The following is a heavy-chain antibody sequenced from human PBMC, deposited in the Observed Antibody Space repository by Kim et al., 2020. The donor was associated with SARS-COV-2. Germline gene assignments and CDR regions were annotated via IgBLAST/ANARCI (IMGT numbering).Heavy chain of an antibody. CDR1: GFTFSDYY. Sequence: GGSLRPSCAASGFTFSDYYMSWIRQAPGKGLEWVSYISSSGSTIYYADSVKGRFTISRDNAKNSLYLQMNSLRAEDTAVYYCARDLYPIAVAGTNYYYYYGMDVWGQGTTVTVSS. CDR2: ISSSGSTI. V-gene: IGHV3-11*04. D-gene: IGHD6-19*01. J-gene: IGHJ6*02. CDR3: ARDLYPIAVAGTNYYYYYGMDV.